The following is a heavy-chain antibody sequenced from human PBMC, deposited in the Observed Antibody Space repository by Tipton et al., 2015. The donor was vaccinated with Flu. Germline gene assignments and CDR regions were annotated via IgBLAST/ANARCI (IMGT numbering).Heavy chain of an antibody. CDR1: GGSISSSSYY. D-gene: IGHD2-21*02. CDR2: IYYTGST. CDR3: AGAPSASSDLRSPFDY. J-gene: IGHJ4*02. V-gene: IGHV4-39*01. Sequence: TLSLTCTVSGGSISSSSYYWGWVRQPPGRGLEWIGTIYYTGSTYYNPSLKGRVTISVDTSKNQFSLTVTSVTAPDTSVYYCAGAPSASSDLRSPFDYWGQGTLFTVSS.